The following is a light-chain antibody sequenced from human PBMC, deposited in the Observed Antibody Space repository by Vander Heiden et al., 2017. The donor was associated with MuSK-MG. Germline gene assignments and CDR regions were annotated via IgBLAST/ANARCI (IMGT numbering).Light chain of an antibody. CDR3: QQDDNLVT. V-gene: IGKV1-33*01. CDR2: DAS. CDR1: QDINNY. Sequence: DIQMTQSPSSLSASVGDRVTITCQASQDINNYLNWYQQKPGKAPKLLIYDASNLETGVPSRFSGGGSGTDFTFTISSLQPEDIATYYWQQDDNLVTFGGGTKVEIK. J-gene: IGKJ4*01.